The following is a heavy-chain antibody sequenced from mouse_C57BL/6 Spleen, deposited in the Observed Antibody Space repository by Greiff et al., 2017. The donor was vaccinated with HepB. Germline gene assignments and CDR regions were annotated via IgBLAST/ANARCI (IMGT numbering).Heavy chain of an antibody. Sequence: VQLQQSGAELARPGASVKLSCKASGYTFTSYGISWVKQRTGQGLEWIGEIYPRSGNTYYNEKFKGKARLTADKSSSTAYMELRSLTSEDSAVYFYARRDDYGSSWYFDFWGTGTTVTVSS. D-gene: IGHD1-1*01. J-gene: IGHJ1*03. CDR3: ARRDDYGSSWYFDF. CDR2: IYPRSGNT. CDR1: GYTFTSYG. V-gene: IGHV1-81*01.